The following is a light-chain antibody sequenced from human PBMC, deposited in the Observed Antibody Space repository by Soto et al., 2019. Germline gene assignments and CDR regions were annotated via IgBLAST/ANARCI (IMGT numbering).Light chain of an antibody. CDR3: QQYGSSPGT. J-gene: IGKJ1*01. CDR2: GAS. Sequence: IRLSQSPGTLSLYPGERATLSCRASQSVSSSYLAWYQQKPGQAPRLLIYGASSRATGIPDRFSGSGSGTDFTLTISRLEPEDFAVYYCQQYGSSPGTFGQGTKVDI. V-gene: IGKV3-20*01. CDR1: QSVSSSY.